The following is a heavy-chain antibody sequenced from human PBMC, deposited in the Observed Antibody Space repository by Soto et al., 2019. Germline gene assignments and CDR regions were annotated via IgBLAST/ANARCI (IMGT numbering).Heavy chain of an antibody. V-gene: IGHV3-74*01. CDR1: GLTHSTAW. D-gene: IGHD2-2*01. CDR3: ARADIVVGPYMRI. CDR2: VNREGSVT. J-gene: IGHJ6*02. Sequence: GSLRLCCDVSGLTHSTAWMQWVRQAPGKGLVLVSSVNREGSVTNYAVSVNWLFTISRRGAYKRLCLQINMLLSDDTGVYYWARADIVVGPYMRIWGQGTTGTVSS.